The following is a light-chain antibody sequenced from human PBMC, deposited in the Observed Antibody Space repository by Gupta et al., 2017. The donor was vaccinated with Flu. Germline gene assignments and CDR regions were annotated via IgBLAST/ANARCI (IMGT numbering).Light chain of an antibody. Sequence: PSSLSASVGDRVTITCRASQNIANYLNWYRQRPGQAPQLLIYAASTLQSGVPIRFSGSGSGTDFTLTITKLQPEDFATYYCQQSYNSPRTFGRGTKVEIK. CDR2: AAS. V-gene: IGKV1-39*01. CDR1: QNIANY. CDR3: QQSYNSPRT. J-gene: IGKJ1*01.